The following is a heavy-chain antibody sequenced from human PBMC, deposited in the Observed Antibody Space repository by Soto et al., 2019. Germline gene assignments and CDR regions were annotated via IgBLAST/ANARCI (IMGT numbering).Heavy chain of an antibody. CDR2: INHSGST. D-gene: IGHD1-26*01. CDR3: ARSGNLWELLGWFDP. J-gene: IGHJ5*02. V-gene: IGHV4-34*01. CDR1: GGSFSGYY. Sequence: SETLSLTCAVYGGSFSGYYWSWIRQPPGKGLEWIGEINHSGSTNYNPSLKSRVTISVDTSKNQFSLKLSSVTAADTAVYYYARSGNLWELLGWFDPWGQGTLVTVSS.